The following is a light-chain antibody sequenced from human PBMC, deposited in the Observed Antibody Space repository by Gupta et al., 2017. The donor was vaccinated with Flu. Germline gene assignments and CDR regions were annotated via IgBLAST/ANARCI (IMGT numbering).Light chain of an antibody. CDR1: NLGSKS. J-gene: IGLJ3*02. CDR2: DDS. V-gene: IGLV3-21*02. CDR3: QGWESSSDHPGV. Sequence: SSVLTQPPSVSVAPGQTARITCGGNNLGSKSVHWYQQKPGQAPGLVVYDDSDRPSGSPERFSGSNSGNTATLTISRVEAGEEADYYCQGWESSSDHPGVFGGGNKLTVL.